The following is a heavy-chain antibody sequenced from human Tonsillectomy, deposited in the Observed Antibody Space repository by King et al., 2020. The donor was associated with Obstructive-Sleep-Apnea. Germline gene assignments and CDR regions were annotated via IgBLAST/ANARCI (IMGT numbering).Heavy chain of an antibody. CDR1: GGSMSRSSYY. CDR3: ARDGGYSYGFEY. Sequence: MQLQESGPGLVKPSETLSLTCTVSGGSMSRSSYYWGWTRQPPGKGLEWIGSIHYSGNTYYNPSLKSRVTISVDTSKNQFFLKLSSVTAADTAVYYCARDGGYSYGFEYWGQGTLVTVSS. CDR2: IHYSGNT. J-gene: IGHJ4*02. V-gene: IGHV4-39*07. D-gene: IGHD5-18*01.